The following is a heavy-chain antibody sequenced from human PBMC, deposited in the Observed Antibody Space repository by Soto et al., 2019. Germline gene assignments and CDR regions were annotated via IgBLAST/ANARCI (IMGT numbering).Heavy chain of an antibody. CDR1: GFTVSSNY. CDR3: ARGYYYDSSGYYGGNWFDP. V-gene: IGHV3-53*01. Sequence: PXGSLRLSCSAAGFTVSSNYMSWVRQAPGRGLEWVSVIYSGGSTYYADSVKGRFTISRDNSKNTLYLQMNSLRAEDTAVYYCARGYYYDSSGYYGGNWFDPWGQGTLVTVSS. D-gene: IGHD3-22*01. CDR2: IYSGGST. J-gene: IGHJ5*02.